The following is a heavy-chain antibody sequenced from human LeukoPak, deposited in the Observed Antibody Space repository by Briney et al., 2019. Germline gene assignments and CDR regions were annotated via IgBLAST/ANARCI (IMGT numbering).Heavy chain of an antibody. CDR3: ARYSRYDISTGYPY. Sequence: ASVKVSCKASGYTFTGYYMHWVRQAPGQGLEWMGWINANSGGTNYAQKFQGRVTMTRDTSISTAYMELSRLRSDDTAVYYCARYSRYDISTGYPYWGQGTLVTVSS. J-gene: IGHJ4*02. V-gene: IGHV1-2*02. CDR2: INANSGGT. D-gene: IGHD3-9*01. CDR1: GYTFTGYY.